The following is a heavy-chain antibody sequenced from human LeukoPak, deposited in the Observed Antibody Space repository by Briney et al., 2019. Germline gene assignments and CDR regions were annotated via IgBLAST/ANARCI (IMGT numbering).Heavy chain of an antibody. D-gene: IGHD3-3*01. V-gene: IGHV6-1*01. CDR2: TYYWSKWYN. CDR3: AAEEGSDYDPRFDP. Sequence: SQTLSLTCAISGDSVSSNSAAWNWIRQSPSRGLEWLARTYYWSKWYNDYALSVKSRITINPDTSKNQFSLQLNSVTPEDTAVYYCAAEEGSDYDPRFDPWGQGTLVTVFS. J-gene: IGHJ5*02. CDR1: GDSVSSNSAA.